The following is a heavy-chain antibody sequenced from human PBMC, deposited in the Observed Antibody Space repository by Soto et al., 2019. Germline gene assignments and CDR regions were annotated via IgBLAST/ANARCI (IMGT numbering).Heavy chain of an antibody. D-gene: IGHD4-17*01. V-gene: IGHV3-7*01. CDR2: IKQDGSER. J-gene: IGHJ4*02. CDR3: AREGHSTVTFDY. Sequence: GSLRLSCAASGFTFSSYWMSWVRQAPGKGPEWVANIKQDGSERYYVDSVKGRFTISRDNAKNSLYLQMNSLRAEDTAVYYCAREGHSTVTFDYWGQGTLVTVSS. CDR1: GFTFSSYW.